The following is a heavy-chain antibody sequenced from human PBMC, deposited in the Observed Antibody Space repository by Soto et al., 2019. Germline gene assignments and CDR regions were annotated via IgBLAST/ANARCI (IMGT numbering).Heavy chain of an antibody. CDR2: ISSSSSYI. CDR1: GFTFSSYS. Sequence: EVQLVESGGGLVKPGGSLRLSCAASGFTFSSYSMNWVRQAPGKGPEWVSSISSSSSYIYYADSVKGRFTISRDNAKNSLYLQMNSLRAEDTAVYYCARELVVPAANYYYYGMDVWGQGTTVTVSS. D-gene: IGHD2-2*01. J-gene: IGHJ6*02. CDR3: ARELVVPAANYYYYGMDV. V-gene: IGHV3-21*01.